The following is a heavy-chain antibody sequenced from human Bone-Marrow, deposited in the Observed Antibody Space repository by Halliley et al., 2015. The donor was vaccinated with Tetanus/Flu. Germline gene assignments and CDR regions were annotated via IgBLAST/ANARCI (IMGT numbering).Heavy chain of an antibody. D-gene: IGHD2-15*01. J-gene: IGHJ6*02. CDR3: AGEGTPYGMDV. Sequence: GLVWVSRITSDGSATDHADSVRGRFTISRDNAKNTLYLQMNSLRVEDTAVYYCAGEGTPYGMDVWGQGTTVTVS. V-gene: IGHV3-74*01. CDR2: ITSDGSAT.